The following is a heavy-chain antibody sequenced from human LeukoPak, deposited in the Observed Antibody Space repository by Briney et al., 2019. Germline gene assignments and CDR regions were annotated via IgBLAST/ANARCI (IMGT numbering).Heavy chain of an antibody. V-gene: IGHV4-34*01. CDR2: INHSGST. D-gene: IGHD3-22*01. J-gene: IGHJ4*02. Sequence: PSETLSLTCAVYGGSFSGYYWSWIRQPPGEGLEWIGEINHSGSTNYNPSLKSRVTISVDTSKNQFSLKLSSVTAADTAVYYCARYYYDSSGLGYFDYRGQGTLVTVSS. CDR3: ARYYYDSSGLGYFDY. CDR1: GGSFSGYY.